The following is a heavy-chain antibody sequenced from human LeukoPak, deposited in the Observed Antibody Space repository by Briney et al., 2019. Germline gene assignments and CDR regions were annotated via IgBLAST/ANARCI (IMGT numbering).Heavy chain of an antibody. D-gene: IGHD3-10*01. CDR2: INHSGST. CDR3: ARRGRITMVRGVRYYYYGMDV. CDR1: GGSFSGYY. J-gene: IGHJ6*02. V-gene: IGHV4-34*01. Sequence: SETLSLTCAAYGGSFSGYYWSWIRQPPGKGLEWIGEINHSGSTNYNPSLKSRVTISVDTSKNQFSLKLSSVTAADTAVYYCARRGRITMVRGVRYYYYGMDVWGQGATVTVSS.